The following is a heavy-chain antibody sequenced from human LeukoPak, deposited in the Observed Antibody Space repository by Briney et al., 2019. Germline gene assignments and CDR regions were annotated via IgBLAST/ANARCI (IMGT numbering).Heavy chain of an antibody. CDR1: GFSFSSYW. Sequence: GESLKISCKGSGFSFSSYWVAWVRPMPGKGLEWMGIIYPGDSDTRYSPSFQGQVTISADKSISTAYLQWSSLKASDTAMYYCARLWDSPNWLDPWGQGTLVTVSS. CDR3: ARLWDSPNWLDP. D-gene: IGHD1-26*01. J-gene: IGHJ5*02. V-gene: IGHV5-51*01. CDR2: IYPGDSDT.